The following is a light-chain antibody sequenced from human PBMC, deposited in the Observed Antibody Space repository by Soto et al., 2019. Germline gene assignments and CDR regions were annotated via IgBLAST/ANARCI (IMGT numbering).Light chain of an antibody. CDR3: LQHNRYPWT. Sequence: DIQMTQSPSSLSASVGDRVTITCRASQGIRNDLGWYQQKPGKAPKRLTYAASSLQSGLPSRFGGSASTTESTLTISSLHPEDFATYYCLQHNRYPWTFGQGTQVEIK. CDR1: QGIRND. J-gene: IGKJ1*01. CDR2: AAS. V-gene: IGKV1-17*01.